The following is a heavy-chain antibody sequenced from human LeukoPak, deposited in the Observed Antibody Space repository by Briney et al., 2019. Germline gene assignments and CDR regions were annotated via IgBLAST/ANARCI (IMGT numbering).Heavy chain of an antibody. CDR2: VSSGFHA. CDR1: GFTLGSHD. V-gene: IGHV3-13*01. J-gene: IGHJ4*02. CDR3: ARGLGDYGDSLGVY. D-gene: IGHD4-17*01. Sequence: GGSLRLSCTASGFTLGSHDMHWVRQIPGQGLEWVAAVSSGFHAFFADSVQGRFTVSREDARNSLYLQMNSLRAGDTAVYYCARGLGDYGDSLGVYWGQGTLVTVSS.